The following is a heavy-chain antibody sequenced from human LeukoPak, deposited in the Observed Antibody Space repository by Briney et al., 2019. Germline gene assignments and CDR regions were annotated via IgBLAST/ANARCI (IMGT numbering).Heavy chain of an antibody. CDR3: ARDLRLGYCSSTSCYPARNWFDP. CDR1: GFTFSSYS. V-gene: IGHV3-48*02. Sequence: GGSLRLSCAASGFTFSSYSMNWVRQAPGKGLEWVSYISSSSSTIYYADSVKGRFTISRDNAKNSLYLQMNSLRDEDTAVYYCARDLRLGYCSSTSCYPARNWFDPWGQGTLVTVSS. CDR2: ISSSSSTI. J-gene: IGHJ5*02. D-gene: IGHD2-2*01.